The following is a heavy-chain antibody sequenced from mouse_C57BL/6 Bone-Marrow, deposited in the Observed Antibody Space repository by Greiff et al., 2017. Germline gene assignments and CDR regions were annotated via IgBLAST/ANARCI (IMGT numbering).Heavy chain of an antibody. CDR3: TSPWFAY. Sequence: VQLQQSGAELVRPGASVKLSCTASGFNIKDDDMHWVKQRPEQGLEWIGWIDPENGDTEYASKFQGKATITADTSSNTAYLQLSSLTSEDTAVYYCTSPWFAYWGQGTLVTVSA. V-gene: IGHV14-4*01. CDR2: IDPENGDT. CDR1: GFNIKDDD. J-gene: IGHJ3*01.